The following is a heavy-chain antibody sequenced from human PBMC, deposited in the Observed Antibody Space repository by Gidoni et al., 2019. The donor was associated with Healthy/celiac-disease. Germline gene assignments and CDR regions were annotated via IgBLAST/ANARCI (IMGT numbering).Heavy chain of an antibody. J-gene: IGHJ6*02. Sequence: EVQLVESGGGLVQPGGSLRLSCAASGFTFGSYWMSWVRQAPGKGLEWVANIKQDGSEKYYVDSVKGRFTISRDNAKNSLYLQMNSLRAEDTAVYYCARAEGDFWSGYYSLYYYGMDVWGQGTTVTVSS. CDR1: GFTFGSYW. D-gene: IGHD3-3*01. CDR3: ARAEGDFWSGYYSLYYYGMDV. V-gene: IGHV3-7*01. CDR2: IKQDGSEK.